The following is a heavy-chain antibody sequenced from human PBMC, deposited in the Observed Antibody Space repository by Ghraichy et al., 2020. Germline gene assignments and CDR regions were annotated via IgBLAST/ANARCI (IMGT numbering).Heavy chain of an antibody. V-gene: IGHV1-18*04. D-gene: IGHD3-9*01. CDR3: ATGNYEILTGYSYYFDY. J-gene: IGHJ4*02. CDR1: GFTFNTYD. CDR2: IRAYNGNT. Sequence: SVQVSCKASGFTFNTYDISWVRQAPGQGLEWLGWIRAYNGNTNYIQKLQGRVTMTTDTSASTAYMELRSLGSDDTAVYYCATGNYEILTGYSYYFDYWGQGTLVTVSS.